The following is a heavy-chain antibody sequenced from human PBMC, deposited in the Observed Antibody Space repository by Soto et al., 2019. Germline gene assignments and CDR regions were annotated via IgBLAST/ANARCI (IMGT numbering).Heavy chain of an antibody. J-gene: IGHJ3*02. CDR3: ARQVRATMVLYAFDI. D-gene: IGHD5-12*01. V-gene: IGHV4-59*08. Sequence: SETLSLTCAVDGWSFSGYCWSWIRQPPGKGLEWIGYIYYSGSTNYKPSLKSRVTVSVDTSKNQFSLKLSSVTAADTAVYSCARQVRATMVLYAFDIWGQGTMVTVSS. CDR1: GWSFSGYC. CDR2: IYYSGST.